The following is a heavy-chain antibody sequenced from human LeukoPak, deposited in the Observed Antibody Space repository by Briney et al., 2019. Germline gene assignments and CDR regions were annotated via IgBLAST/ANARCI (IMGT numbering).Heavy chain of an antibody. CDR3: AREAVYYYDSSGYYFRAFDI. Sequence: SETLSLTCTVSGGSISSYYWSWIRQPPGKGLEWIGYIYYSGSTNYNPSPKSRVTISVDTSKNQFSLKLSSVTAADTAVYYCAREAVYYYDSSGYYFRAFDIWGQGTMVTVSS. V-gene: IGHV4-59*01. J-gene: IGHJ3*02. CDR1: GGSISSYY. D-gene: IGHD3-22*01. CDR2: IYYSGST.